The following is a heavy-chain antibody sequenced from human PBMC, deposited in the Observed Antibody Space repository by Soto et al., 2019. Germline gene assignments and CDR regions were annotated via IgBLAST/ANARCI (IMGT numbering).Heavy chain of an antibody. CDR2: MNPNSGNT. J-gene: IGHJ6*02. Sequence: ASVKVSCKASGYTFTSYDINWVRQATGQGLEWMGWMNPNSGNTGYAQKFQGRVTMTRNTSISTAYMELSSLRSEDTAVYYCARADIITILVMLINNFYYDGIAVGGPAIPVPVS. D-gene: IGHD3-3*01. CDR1: GYTFTSYD. V-gene: IGHV1-8*01. CDR3: ARADIITILVMLINNFYYDGIAV.